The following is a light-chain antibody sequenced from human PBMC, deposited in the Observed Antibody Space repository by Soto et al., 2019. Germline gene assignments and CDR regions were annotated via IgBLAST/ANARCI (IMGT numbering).Light chain of an antibody. J-gene: IGKJ2*01. CDR1: QNIRNY. CDR3: QQIHSTSSYT. CDR2: AAS. V-gene: IGKV1-39*01. Sequence: DIQMTQSPSSLSASVGDRVTITCRASQNIRNYLNWYQQRPGKTPYLLVYAASNLRGGIPSRFSGCGPGTGFNLTINSLQTEDFATYYCQQIHSTSSYTFGQGTRVDIK.